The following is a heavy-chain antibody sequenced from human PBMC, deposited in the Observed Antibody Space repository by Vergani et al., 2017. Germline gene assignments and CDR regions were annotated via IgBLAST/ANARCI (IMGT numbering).Heavy chain of an antibody. D-gene: IGHD3-3*01. CDR3: ASGAFWSGYWGVY. J-gene: IGHJ4*02. CDR2: IIPILGIA. Sequence: VQLVESGAEVKKPGSSVKVSCKASGGTFSSYTISWVRQAPGQGLEWMGRIIPILGIANYAQKFQGRVTITADKSTSTAYMELSSLRSEDTAVYYCASGAFWSGYWGVYWGQGTLVTVSS. V-gene: IGHV1-69*09. CDR1: GGTFSSYT.